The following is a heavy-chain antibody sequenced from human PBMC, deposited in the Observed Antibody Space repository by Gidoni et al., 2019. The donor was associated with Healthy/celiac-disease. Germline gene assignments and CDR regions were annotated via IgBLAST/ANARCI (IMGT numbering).Heavy chain of an antibody. CDR3: ARWGARGYSYGVRKNWFDP. Sequence: QLQLQESGPGLVKPSETLSLTCTVSGGPISSSSYHWGWIRQPPGKGLEWSGSIYYSGSTYYNPSLKSRVSISVDTSKNQFSLKLSSVTAADTAVYYCARWGARGYSYGVRKNWFDPWGQGTLVTVSS. D-gene: IGHD5-18*01. V-gene: IGHV4-39*07. CDR2: IYYSGST. J-gene: IGHJ5*02. CDR1: GGPISSSSYH.